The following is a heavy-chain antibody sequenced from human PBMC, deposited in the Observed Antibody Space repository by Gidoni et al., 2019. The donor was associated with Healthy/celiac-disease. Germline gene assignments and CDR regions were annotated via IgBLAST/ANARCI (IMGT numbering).Heavy chain of an antibody. V-gene: IGHV4-59*01. CDR2: IYYSGST. CDR1: GGSISSYY. D-gene: IGHD3-9*01. Sequence: QVQLQESGPGMVKPSETLSLTCTVSGGSISSYYWSWIRQPPGKGLEWIGYIYYSGSTNYNPSLKSRVTISVDTSKNQFSLKLSSVTAADTAVYYCARGYLDGSVDYWGQGTLVTVSS. J-gene: IGHJ4*02. CDR3: ARGYLDGSVDY.